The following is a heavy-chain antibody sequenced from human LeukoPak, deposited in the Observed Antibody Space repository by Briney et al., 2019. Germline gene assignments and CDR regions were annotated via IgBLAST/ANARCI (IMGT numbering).Heavy chain of an antibody. CDR1: GFTFSSYG. V-gene: IGHV3-30*02. Sequence: GGSLRLSCAASGFTFSSYGMHWVRQAPGKGLEWVAFIRYDGSNKYYADSVKGRFTISRDNSKNTLYLQMNSLRAEDTAVYYCARGVTLYSYGSYYFDYWGQGTLVTVSS. D-gene: IGHD5-18*01. J-gene: IGHJ4*02. CDR2: IRYDGSNK. CDR3: ARGVTLYSYGSYYFDY.